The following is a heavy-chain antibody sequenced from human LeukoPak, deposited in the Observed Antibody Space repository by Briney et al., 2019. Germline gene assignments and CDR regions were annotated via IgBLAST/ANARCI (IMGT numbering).Heavy chain of an antibody. D-gene: IGHD5-18*01. Sequence: TLSLTCSVSGGSIGRYWWSWIRQPPGKALEWLARIDWDDDKYYSTSLKTRLTISKDTSQNQVVLTMTNMDPVDTATYYCARMITLSNGRYSSKTLDYWGQGTLVTVFS. V-gene: IGHV2-70*11. CDR2: IDWDDDK. CDR3: ARMITLSNGRYSSKTLDY. J-gene: IGHJ4*02. CDR1: GGSIGRYW.